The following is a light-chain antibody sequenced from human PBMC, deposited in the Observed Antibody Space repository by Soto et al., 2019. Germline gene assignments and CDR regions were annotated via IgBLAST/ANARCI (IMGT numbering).Light chain of an antibody. CDR1: QSIHTS. J-gene: IGKJ5*01. CDR3: QQRNVWPPIT. V-gene: IGKV3-11*01. Sequence: VMTQTPLSLSVAPGQPASISCKSSQSIHTSLAWYQQKSGKPPRLVIYDSTLRANGVPDRFGGSRSGTEFTLTIKSLEPEDFAVYYCQQRNVWPPITFGQGKRREIK. CDR2: DST.